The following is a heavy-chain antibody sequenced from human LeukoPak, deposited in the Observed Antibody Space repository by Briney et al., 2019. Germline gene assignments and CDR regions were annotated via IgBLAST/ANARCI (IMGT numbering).Heavy chain of an antibody. Sequence: GGSLRLSCAASGFSFGEYAMHWVRQAPGKGLEWLSFISYNGAFIDYADSVNGRFTVSRDNVENSLLLHMNSLRPEDTAFYYGANVRGKLSSHFFFDYWGQGIRVTVSS. V-gene: IGHV3-9*01. CDR1: GFSFGEYA. D-gene: IGHD3-10*01. J-gene: IGHJ4*02. CDR3: ANVRGKLSSHFFFDY. CDR2: ISYNGAFI.